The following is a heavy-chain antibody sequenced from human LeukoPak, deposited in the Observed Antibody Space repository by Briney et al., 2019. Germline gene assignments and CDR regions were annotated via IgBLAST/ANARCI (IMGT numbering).Heavy chain of an antibody. V-gene: IGHV3-NL1*01. Sequence: GGSLRLSCAASGFTFSSYGMHWVRQAPGKGLEWVSVIYSGGSTYYAASVRGRFTISRDNSKNTMYLQMNSLRAEDTAVYYCARDRIAAAGTEEFDYWGQGTLVTVSS. CDR1: GFTFSSYG. CDR3: ARDRIAAAGTEEFDY. D-gene: IGHD6-13*01. J-gene: IGHJ4*02. CDR2: IYSGGST.